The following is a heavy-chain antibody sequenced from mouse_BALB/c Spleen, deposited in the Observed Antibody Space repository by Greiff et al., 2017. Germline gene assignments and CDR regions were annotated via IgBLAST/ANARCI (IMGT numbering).Heavy chain of an antibody. D-gene: IGHD1-1*01. CDR1: GFTFSDYY. V-gene: IGHV5-4*02. J-gene: IGHJ3*01. CDR3: AREGTVVAPGFAY. CDR2: ISDGGSYT. Sequence: EVKVVESGGGLVKPGGSLKLSCAASGFTFSDYYMYWVRQTPEKRLEWVATISDGGSYTYYPDSVKGRFTISRDNAKNNLYLQMSSLKSEDTAMYYCAREGTVVAPGFAYWGQGTLVTVSA.